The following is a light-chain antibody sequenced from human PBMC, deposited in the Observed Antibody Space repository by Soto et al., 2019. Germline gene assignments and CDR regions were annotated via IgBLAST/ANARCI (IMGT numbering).Light chain of an antibody. CDR2: RTS. CDR3: QHYGNSLWT. V-gene: IGKV3-20*01. CDR1: ESLSSSF. Sequence: EVVLTQSPGTLSLSPGERATLSCRASESLSSSFLTWYQQKPGQAPRLLIYRTSNRVTGIPDRFSGSGSGTDFTLTISRLEPEDFAVYFCQHYGNSLWTFGQGTKVEIK. J-gene: IGKJ1*01.